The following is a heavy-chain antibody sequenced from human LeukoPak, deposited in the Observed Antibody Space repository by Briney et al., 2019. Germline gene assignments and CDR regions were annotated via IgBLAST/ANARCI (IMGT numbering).Heavy chain of an antibody. CDR2: INAGNGNT. V-gene: IGHV1-3*01. CDR3: ARDWLVSGFDY. J-gene: IGHJ4*02. CDR1: GYTFTSYS. D-gene: IGHD6-19*01. Sequence: GASVKVSCKASGYTFTSYSMHWVRQAPGQRLEWMGWINAGNGNTKFSQKFQGRVTITRDTSASTAYMELSSLRSEDTAVYYCARDWLVSGFDYWGQGTLVTVSS.